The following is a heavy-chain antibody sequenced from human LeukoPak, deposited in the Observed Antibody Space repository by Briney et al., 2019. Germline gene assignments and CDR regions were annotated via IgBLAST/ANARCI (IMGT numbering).Heavy chain of an antibody. Sequence: GESLKISCKGVGFRLTTYWISWVRQRPGKGLEWMGMIDPTDSDATYSPSFQGHVTISADQSISTIYLQWSSLKASDTAIYFCARRARYGISSFPLDFWGQGTLVTVSP. D-gene: IGHD6-13*01. CDR1: GFRLTTYW. J-gene: IGHJ4*02. V-gene: IGHV5-10-1*01. CDR3: ARRARYGISSFPLDF. CDR2: IDPTDSDA.